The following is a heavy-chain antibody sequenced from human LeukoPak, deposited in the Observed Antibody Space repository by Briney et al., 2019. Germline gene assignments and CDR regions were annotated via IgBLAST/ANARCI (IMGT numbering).Heavy chain of an antibody. CDR3: ARDGRLAESSGWYRVGFDY. V-gene: IGHV3-30-3*01. CDR1: GFTFSSYA. CDR2: ISYDGSNK. J-gene: IGHJ4*02. D-gene: IGHD6-19*01. Sequence: GRSLRLSCAASGFTFSSYAMHWVRQAPGKGLEWVAVISYDGSNKYYADSVKGRFTISRDNSKNTLYLQMNSLRAEDTAVYYCARDGRLAESSGWYRVGFDYWGQGTLVTVSS.